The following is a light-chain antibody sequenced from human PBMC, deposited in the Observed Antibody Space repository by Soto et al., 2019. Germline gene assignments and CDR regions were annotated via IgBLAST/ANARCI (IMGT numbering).Light chain of an antibody. CDR1: QTISNW. J-gene: IGKJ1*01. CDR3: QQYNSYSQT. V-gene: IGKV1-5*03. CDR2: KSS. Sequence: IQMTQSPSTLSASVGDRVTITCQASQTISNWLAWYQQKPGKAPKLLIYKSSTLESGVPSRFSGSGSGTEFTLTISSLQHEDFATYYCQQYNSYSQTFGQGTKVEIK.